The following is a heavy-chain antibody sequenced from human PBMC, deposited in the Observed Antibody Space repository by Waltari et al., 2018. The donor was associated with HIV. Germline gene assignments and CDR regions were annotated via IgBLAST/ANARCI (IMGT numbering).Heavy chain of an antibody. CDR3: ARDKAAPGYSPHAFDI. CDR2: ITTNSSYI. D-gene: IGHD2-15*01. CDR1: AFTLRYSP. Sequence: EVQLVESGGGMVKPGVSLRLSCPDYAFTLRYSPPTWVRQAPGKGLGWVSSITTNSSYIYYADSVKGRFTISRDNAKTSLYLQMNSLRAEDTGVYYCARDKAAPGYSPHAFDIWGQGTMVTVSS. V-gene: IGHV3-21*01. J-gene: IGHJ3*02.